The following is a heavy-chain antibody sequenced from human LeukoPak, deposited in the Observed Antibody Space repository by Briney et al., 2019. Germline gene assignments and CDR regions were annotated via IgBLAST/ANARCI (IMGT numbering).Heavy chain of an antibody. D-gene: IGHD6-19*01. CDR3: AKSSGWNYYYYYMDV. Sequence: GGSLRLSCAASGFTFRNYEMNWVRQAPGKGLEWVSYISSSGSAVYYADSVKDRFTISRDNAKNSLYLQLNSLRAEDTAVYYCAKSSGWNYYYYYMDVWGKGTTVIASS. CDR2: ISSSGSAV. V-gene: IGHV3-48*03. J-gene: IGHJ6*03. CDR1: GFTFRNYE.